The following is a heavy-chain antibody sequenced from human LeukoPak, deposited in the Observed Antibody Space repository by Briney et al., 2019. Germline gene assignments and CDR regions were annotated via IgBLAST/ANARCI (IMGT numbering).Heavy chain of an antibody. V-gene: IGHV3-11*01. D-gene: IGHD6-13*01. J-gene: IGHJ4*02. Sequence: GGSLRLSCEASGFTFSDYYMSWIRQAPGKGLEWVSYISNSGTTIYYADSVKGRFTISRDNSKNTLYLQMNSLRAEDTAVYYCAKVTYRAAPDYWGQGTLVTVSS. CDR1: GFTFSDYY. CDR2: ISNSGTTI. CDR3: AKVTYRAAPDY.